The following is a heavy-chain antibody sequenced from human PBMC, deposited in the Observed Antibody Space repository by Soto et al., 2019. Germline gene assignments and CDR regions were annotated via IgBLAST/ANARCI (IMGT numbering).Heavy chain of an antibody. V-gene: IGHV3-11*01. CDR1: GFTFSDYY. Sequence: GGSLRLSCAASGFTFSDYYMSWIRQAPGKGLEWVSYISSSGSTIYYADSVKGRFTISRDNAKNSLYLQMNSLRAEDTAVYYCARDRGEWETYYYYYYMDVWGKGTTVTVSS. CDR3: ARDRGEWETYYYYYYMDV. J-gene: IGHJ6*03. CDR2: ISSSGSTI. D-gene: IGHD3-10*01.